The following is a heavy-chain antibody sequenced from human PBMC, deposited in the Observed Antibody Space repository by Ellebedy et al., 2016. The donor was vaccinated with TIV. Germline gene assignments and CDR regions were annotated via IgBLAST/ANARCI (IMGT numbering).Heavy chain of an antibody. D-gene: IGHD6-13*01. J-gene: IGHJ4*02. CDR2: IYYCGNT. V-gene: IGHV4-39*01. Sequence: SETLSLTCTVSGGSISSSSYHWAWIRQPPGKGLAWIGSIYYCGNTYYNPSLKSRVSISVDTSKNQFSLKLSSVTAADTAVYYCARPVSSWYSGFDYWGQGALVTVSS. CDR3: ARPVSSWYSGFDY. CDR1: GGSISSSSYH.